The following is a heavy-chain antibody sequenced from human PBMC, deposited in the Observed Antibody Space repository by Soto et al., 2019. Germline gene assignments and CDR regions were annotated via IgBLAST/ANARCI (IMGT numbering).Heavy chain of an antibody. D-gene: IGHD3-10*01. Sequence: TSETLSLTCTVSGGSISSYYWSWIRQPPGKGLEWIGYIYYSGSTNYNPSLKSRVTISVDTSKNQFSLKLSSVTAADTAVYYCARAYGSGRKGYYYYYMDVWGKGTTVTVSS. CDR3: ARAYGSGRKGYYYYYMDV. CDR1: GGSISSYY. V-gene: IGHV4-59*01. J-gene: IGHJ6*03. CDR2: IYYSGST.